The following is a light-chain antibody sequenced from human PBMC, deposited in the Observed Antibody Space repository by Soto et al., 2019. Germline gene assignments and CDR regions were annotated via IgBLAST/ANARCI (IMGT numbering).Light chain of an antibody. V-gene: IGKV1-39*01. CDR2: RAS. CDR1: QSITSF. Sequence: DIQMTQSPSSLSASVGDRVTISCRASQSITSFLNWYQQKPGTAPRLLIYRASKVTSGVPPRFSGSGSGRDFTLTISSLRPEDIATYFCQQMNSFPHTFGQGTKLEIK. J-gene: IGKJ2*01. CDR3: QQMNSFPHT.